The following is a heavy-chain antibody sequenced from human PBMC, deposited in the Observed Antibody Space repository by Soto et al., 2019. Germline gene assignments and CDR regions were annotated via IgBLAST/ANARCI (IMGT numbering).Heavy chain of an antibody. D-gene: IGHD6-13*01. V-gene: IGHV4-59*01. CDR2: IYDNGST. CDR3: ARAASSWLFDS. CDR1: GGPISGYY. Sequence: PSETLSLTCTVSGGPISGYYWTWIRQPPGKGLEWIGYIYDNGSTDFNPSLRSRVTMSEDKSKNQFSLRLNSVTAADTAVYYCARAASSWLFDSWGQGTLVTVSS. J-gene: IGHJ4*02.